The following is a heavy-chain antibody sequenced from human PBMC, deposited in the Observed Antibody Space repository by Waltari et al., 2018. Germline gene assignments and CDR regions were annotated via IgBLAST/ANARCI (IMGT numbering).Heavy chain of an antibody. V-gene: IGHV1-69*08. CDR3: ARRGAVATNAFDI. D-gene: IGHD6-19*01. J-gene: IGHJ3*02. Sequence: QVQLVQSGAEVKKPGSSVKVSCKASGGTFSSYDISWVRQAPGQGLEWMGRIIPLFGTANYAQKFQGRVTITADKSTSTAYLQWSSLKASDTAMYYCARRGAVATNAFDIWGQGTMVTVSS. CDR2: IIPLFGTA. CDR1: GGTFSSYD.